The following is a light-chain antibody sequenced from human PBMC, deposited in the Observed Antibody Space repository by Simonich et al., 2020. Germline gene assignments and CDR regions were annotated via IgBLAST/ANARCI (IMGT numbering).Light chain of an antibody. CDR1: QDISNY. CDR3: QQYDNLPIT. CDR2: DAS. Sequence: DIQMNQSPSSLSASVGDRVTITCQASQDISNYLNWYQQNPGKAPKLLIYDASNLETGVPSRFSGSGSGTDFTFTISSLQPEDIATYYCQQYDNLPITFGPGTKVDIK. V-gene: IGKV1-33*01. J-gene: IGKJ3*01.